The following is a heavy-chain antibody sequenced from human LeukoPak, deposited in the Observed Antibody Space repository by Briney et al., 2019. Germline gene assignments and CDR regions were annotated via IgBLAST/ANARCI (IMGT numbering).Heavy chain of an antibody. V-gene: IGHV3-74*01. D-gene: IGHD2-2*01. CDR1: GFTFTTYW. J-gene: IGHJ4*02. CDR2: INSDGSIT. CDR3: ARDCQYCSNTNCRCC. Sequence: GGSLRLSCAASGFTFTTYWMHWVRQAPGKGLVWVSHINSDGSITSYAGSVKGRFTISRDNAKNTLYLQMNSLRAEDTAVYYCARDCQYCSNTNCRCCWGQGTLVTVSS.